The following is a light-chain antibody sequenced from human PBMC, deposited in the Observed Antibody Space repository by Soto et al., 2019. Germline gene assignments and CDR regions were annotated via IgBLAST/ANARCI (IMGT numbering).Light chain of an antibody. CDR3: YQHETSPPP. CDR2: GAS. J-gene: IGKJ3*01. Sequence: EIVLTQSPGTLSLSPGERGTLSCRTSQTVNSPYLAWYQQKPGQAPRLLISGASTRATGIPDRFSGSGSGTEFTLTISRLESEDFAVYYCYQHETSPPPFGPGTKVDVK. V-gene: IGKV3-20*01. CDR1: QTVNSPY.